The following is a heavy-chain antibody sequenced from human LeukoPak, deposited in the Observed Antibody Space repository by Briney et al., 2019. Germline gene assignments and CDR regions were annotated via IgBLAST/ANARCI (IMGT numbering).Heavy chain of an antibody. CDR3: ARDSVTTVTPDAFDI. D-gene: IGHD4-17*01. J-gene: IGHJ3*02. V-gene: IGHV1-18*01. CDR1: GYTFTSYG. Sequence: ASVKVSCKASGYTFTSYGISWVRQAPGQGLEWMGWISAYNGNTNYAQKLQGRVIMTTDTSTSTAYMELRSLRSDDTAVYYCARDSVTTVTPDAFDIWGQGTMVTVS. CDR2: ISAYNGNT.